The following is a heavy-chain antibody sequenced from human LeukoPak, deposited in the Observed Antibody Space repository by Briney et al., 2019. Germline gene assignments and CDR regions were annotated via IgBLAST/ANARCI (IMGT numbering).Heavy chain of an antibody. CDR3: ARDGMGANVFDY. V-gene: IGHV7-4-1*02. D-gene: IGHD1-26*01. J-gene: IGHJ4*02. CDR1: GYTFTSYA. Sequence: ASVKVSCKASGYTFTSYALHWVRQAPGEGLEWMGWINTNTGKPTYAQGSTGRFVFSMDTSVRTTYMQISSLKAEDTAVYYCARDGMGANVFDYWGQGTLVTVSS. CDR2: INTNTGKP.